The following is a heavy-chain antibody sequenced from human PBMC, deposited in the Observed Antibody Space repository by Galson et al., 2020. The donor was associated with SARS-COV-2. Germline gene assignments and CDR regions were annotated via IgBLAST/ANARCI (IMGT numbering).Heavy chain of an antibody. V-gene: IGHV3-23*01. D-gene: IGHD3-3*01. J-gene: IGHJ3*02. CDR1: GFTFNNYA. CDR2: ISGNGRGT. Sequence: GESLKISCVVSGFTFNNYAMNWVRQAPGKGLEWVSTISGNGRGTYYADSVKGRFTISRDNSMDTLFLQMNGLRAEDTAVYYCAKGGGYYSVDAFDIWGQGTLVTVSS. CDR3: AKGGGYYSVDAFDI.